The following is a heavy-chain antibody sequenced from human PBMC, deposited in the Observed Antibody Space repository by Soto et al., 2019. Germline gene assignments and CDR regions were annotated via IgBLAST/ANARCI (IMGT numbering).Heavy chain of an antibody. Sequence: KPSETLSLTCAVSGGSMSSSYWTWIRQPPGKGLEWIGYIYNSGITNYNPSLESRVTISIDTSTNQFSLKLTSVTAADTAVYYCVREAITTPALWAFDIWGQGTMVTVSS. CDR3: VREAITTPALWAFDI. CDR2: IYNSGIT. CDR1: GGSMSSSY. J-gene: IGHJ3*02. D-gene: IGHD1-20*01. V-gene: IGHV4-59*01.